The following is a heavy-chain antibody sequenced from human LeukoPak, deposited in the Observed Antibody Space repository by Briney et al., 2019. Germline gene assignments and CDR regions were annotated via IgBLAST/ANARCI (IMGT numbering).Heavy chain of an antibody. V-gene: IGHV4-59*01. CDR1: GASISSYY. J-gene: IGHJ6*03. D-gene: IGHD3-22*01. CDR2: IYYYGGT. CDR3: AKVASGYPQDYYMDV. Sequence: SETLSLTCTVSGASISSYYWSWIRQPPGKGLEFIGYIYYYGGTNYNPSLKSRVTISLDTSKSHFYLNLSSVTAADTAVYYCAKVASGYPQDYYMDVWGKGTTVTVSS.